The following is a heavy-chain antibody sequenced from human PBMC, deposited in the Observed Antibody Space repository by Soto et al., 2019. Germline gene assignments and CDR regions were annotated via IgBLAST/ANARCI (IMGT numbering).Heavy chain of an antibody. D-gene: IGHD6-6*01. CDR2: IYYSGST. CDR1: GGYISSGCYY. V-gene: IGHV4-31*03. CDR3: ARGASSIAARGSYFDY. J-gene: IGHJ4*02. Sequence: SETLSLTSPVSGGYISSGCYYWSWIRKHPGKGLEWIGYIYYSGSTYYNPSLKSRVTISVDTSKNQFSLKLSSVTAADTAVYYCARGASSIAARGSYFDYWGQGTLVTSPQ.